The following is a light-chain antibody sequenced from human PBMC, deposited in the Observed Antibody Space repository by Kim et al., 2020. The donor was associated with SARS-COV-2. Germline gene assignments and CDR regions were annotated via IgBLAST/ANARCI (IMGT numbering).Light chain of an antibody. CDR2: GKN. Sequence: SSELTQDPAVSVALGQTVRITCQGDSLRSYYASWYQQKPGQAPVLVIYGKNNRPSGIPDRFSGSSSGNTASLTITGAQVEDEADYYCNSRDSSGNPLYVFGTGTKVTVL. CDR1: SLRSYY. CDR3: NSRDSSGNPLYV. V-gene: IGLV3-19*01. J-gene: IGLJ1*01.